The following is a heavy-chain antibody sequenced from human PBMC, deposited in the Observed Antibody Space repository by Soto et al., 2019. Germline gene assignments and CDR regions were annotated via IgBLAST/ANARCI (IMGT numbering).Heavy chain of an antibody. CDR1: GGTFSSYA. J-gene: IGHJ4*02. D-gene: IGHD5-12*01. CDR3: AIIEGDGYNTIPDY. V-gene: IGHV1-69*06. CDR2: IIPIFGRA. Sequence: QVQLVQSGAEVKKPGSSVKVSCKASGGTFSSYAISWVRQAPGQGLEWMGVIIPIFGRANYAQKCQRRVTITADNSTSTAHMELSSLRSEDTAVYYCAIIEGDGYNTIPDYWGQGTLVTVSS.